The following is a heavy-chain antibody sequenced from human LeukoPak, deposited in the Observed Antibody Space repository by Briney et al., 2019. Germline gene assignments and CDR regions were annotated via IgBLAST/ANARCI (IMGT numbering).Heavy chain of an antibody. CDR1: GGSFSGYY. D-gene: IGHD6-13*01. V-gene: IGHV4-34*01. CDR3: ARQSGPGIAAAKDERVDY. Sequence: SETLSLTCAVYGGSFSGYYWSWIRQPPGKGLEWIGEINHSGSTNYNPSLKSRVTISVDTSKNQFSLKLSSVTAADTAVYYCARQSGPGIAAAKDERVDYWGQGTLVTVSS. J-gene: IGHJ4*02. CDR2: INHSGST.